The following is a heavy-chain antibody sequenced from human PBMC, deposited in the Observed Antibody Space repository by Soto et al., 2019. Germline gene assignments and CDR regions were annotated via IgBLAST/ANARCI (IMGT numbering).Heavy chain of an antibody. J-gene: IGHJ6*03. D-gene: IGHD2-2*01. CDR2: IYYSGST. CDR1: GGSISSGDYY. V-gene: IGHV4-30-4*01. CDR3: ARGAVVVPAAINTYYYYYMDV. Sequence: SETLSLTCTVSGGSISSGDYYWSWIRQPPGKGLEWIGYIYYSGSTNYNPSLKSRVTISVDTSKNQFSLKLSSVTAADTAVYYCARGAVVVPAAINTYYYYYMDVWGKGTTVTVSS.